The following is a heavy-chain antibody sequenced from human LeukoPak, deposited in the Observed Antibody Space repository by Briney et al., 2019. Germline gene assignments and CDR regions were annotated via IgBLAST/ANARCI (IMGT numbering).Heavy chain of an antibody. J-gene: IGHJ5*02. CDR3: ARGLMVYANWFDP. D-gene: IGHD2-8*01. CDR1: GGSISSGGYS. CDR2: IYHSGST. Sequence: SETLSLTCAVSGGSISSGGYSWSWIRQPPGKGLEWIGYIYHSGSTYYNPSLKSRVTISVDRSKNQFSLKLSSVTAADTAVYYCARGLMVYANWFDPWGQGTLVTVSS. V-gene: IGHV4-30-2*01.